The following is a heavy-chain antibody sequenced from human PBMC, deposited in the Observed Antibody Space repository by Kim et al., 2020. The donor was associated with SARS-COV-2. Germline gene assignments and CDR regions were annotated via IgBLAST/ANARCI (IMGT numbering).Heavy chain of an antibody. J-gene: IGHJ4*02. V-gene: IGHV3-21*01. D-gene: IGHD6-6*01. CDR3: ARDYSSSLYYFDY. Sequence: YANSVKGRFTIYRDNAKNSLYLQMNSLRAEDTAVYYCARDYSSSLYYFDYWGQGTLVTVSS.